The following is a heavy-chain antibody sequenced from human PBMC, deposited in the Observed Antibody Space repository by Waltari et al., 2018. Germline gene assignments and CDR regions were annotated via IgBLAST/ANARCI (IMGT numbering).Heavy chain of an antibody. V-gene: IGHV3-20*04. D-gene: IGHD3-3*01. CDR1: GFTFDDYG. Sequence: EVQLVESGGGVVRPGGSLRLSCAASGFTFDDYGMSWVRQAPGKGLEWVAGINWNGGSTGYADSVKGRFTNSRDNAKNSLYLQMNSLRAEDTALYYCARGYYDCWSGTIYYWGQGTLVTVSS. CDR3: ARGYYDCWSGTIYY. CDR2: INWNGGST. J-gene: IGHJ4*02.